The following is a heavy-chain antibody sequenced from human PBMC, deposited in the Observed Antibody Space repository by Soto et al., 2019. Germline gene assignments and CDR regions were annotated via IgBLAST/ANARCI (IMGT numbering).Heavy chain of an antibody. CDR3: AKRSSSWSYYFDY. CDR1: GGSVSSGSYY. D-gene: IGHD6-13*01. J-gene: IGHJ4*02. Sequence: QVQLQESGPGLVKPSETLSLTCTVSGGSVSSGSYYWSWIRQPPGKGLEWIGYIYYSGSTNYNPSLNGRVTISVDTSKNQFSLKLSSVTAADTAVYYCAKRSSSWSYYFDYWGQGTLVTVSS. CDR2: IYYSGST. V-gene: IGHV4-61*01.